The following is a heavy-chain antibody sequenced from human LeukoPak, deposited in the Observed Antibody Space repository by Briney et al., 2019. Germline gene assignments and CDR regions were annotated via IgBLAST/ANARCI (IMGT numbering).Heavy chain of an antibody. Sequence: GESLKISCKGSGYNFANYWIAWVRQMPGKGLEWMGIIYPDDSETRYSPSFQGQVTVSADKSISTAYLQWSSLKASDTAMYYCARRDCSTSSCPSDYWGQGSLVTVSS. CDR1: GYNFANYW. CDR3: ARRDCSTSSCPSDY. V-gene: IGHV5-51*01. D-gene: IGHD2-2*01. CDR2: IYPDDSET. J-gene: IGHJ4*02.